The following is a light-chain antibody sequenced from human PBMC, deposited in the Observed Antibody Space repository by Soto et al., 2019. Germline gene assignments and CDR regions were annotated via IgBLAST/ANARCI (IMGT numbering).Light chain of an antibody. Sequence: QSVLTQPRSVSGSPGQSVTISCTGTSGDVGGYNFVSWYQQHPGKVPTLVIFDVSHRPSGVPDRFSGSKSGNTASLTISGLQAEDEADYYCCSYGGGYTWVFGGGTQLTVL. CDR3: CSYGGGYTWV. CDR2: DVS. V-gene: IGLV2-11*01. J-gene: IGLJ2*01. CDR1: SGDVGGYNF.